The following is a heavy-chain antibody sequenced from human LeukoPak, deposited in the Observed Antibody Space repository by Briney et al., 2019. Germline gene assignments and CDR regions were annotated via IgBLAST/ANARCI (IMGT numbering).Heavy chain of an antibody. CDR3: ARGPHWDPRYFDY. Sequence: SETLSLTCTVSGGSVNNYYWIWIRQPPGKGLEWVGYIHTSGDTNYNSSLNSRVTMSLDTSRNQISLKLTSVTATDTAVYYCARGPHWDPRYFDYWGQGTLVAVSP. CDR2: IHTSGDT. V-gene: IGHV4-59*02. D-gene: IGHD1-26*01. J-gene: IGHJ4*02. CDR1: GGSVNNYY.